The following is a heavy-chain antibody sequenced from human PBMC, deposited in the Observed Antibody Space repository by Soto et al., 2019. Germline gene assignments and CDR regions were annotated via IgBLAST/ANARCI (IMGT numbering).Heavy chain of an antibody. Sequence: GGSLRLSCAASGFTFSSYAMTWVRQAPGKGLEWVSGISGSGDSTHYADSVKGRFTVSRDNSKNTLYLQLNSLRAEYTAVYYCAKDKYYYWGQGTLVTVSS. CDR3: AKDKYYY. CDR2: ISGSGDST. CDR1: GFTFSSYA. J-gene: IGHJ1*01. V-gene: IGHV3-23*01. D-gene: IGHD3-10*01.